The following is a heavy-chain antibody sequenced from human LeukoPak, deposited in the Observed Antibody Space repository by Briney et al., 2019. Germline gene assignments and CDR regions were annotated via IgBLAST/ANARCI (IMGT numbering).Heavy chain of an antibody. CDR2: ILPIFGTA. J-gene: IGHJ6*03. CDR1: GGTFSSYA. V-gene: IGHV1-69*05. Sequence: ASVKVSCKASGGTFSSYAISWVRQAPGQGLEWMGGILPIFGTANYAQKFQGRVTITTDESTSTAYMELSSLRSEDTAVYYCARSGDQDLYYYMDVWGKGTTVTVSS. D-gene: IGHD4-17*01. CDR3: ARSGDQDLYYYMDV.